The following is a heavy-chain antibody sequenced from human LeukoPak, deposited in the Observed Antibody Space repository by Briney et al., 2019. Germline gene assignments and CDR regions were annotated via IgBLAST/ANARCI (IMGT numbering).Heavy chain of an antibody. CDR2: IYYSGST. J-gene: IGHJ2*01. V-gene: IGHV4-59*08. Sequence: SETLSLTCAVYGGSFSGYYWSWIRQPPGKGLEWIGYIYYSGSTNYNPSLKSRVTISVDTSKNQFSLKLSSVTAADTAVYYCARIVVVPAASHWYFDLWGRGTLVTVSS. CDR1: GGSFSGYY. CDR3: ARIVVVPAASHWYFDL. D-gene: IGHD2-2*01.